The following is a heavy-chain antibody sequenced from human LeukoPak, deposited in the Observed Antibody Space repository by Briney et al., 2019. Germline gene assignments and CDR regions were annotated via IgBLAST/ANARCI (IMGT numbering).Heavy chain of an antibody. CDR3: ARLNFGDDY. CDR1: GFTVSSKY. D-gene: IGHD4-17*01. CDR2: IYGSTSA. Sequence: GGSLRLSCAASGFTVSSKYINWVRQAPGKGLEWVSLIYGSTSADYADSVKGRFTISSDNSMNTVYLQMNSLRAEDAAIYYCARLNFGDDYWGQGTLVAVSS. V-gene: IGHV3-66*01. J-gene: IGHJ4*02.